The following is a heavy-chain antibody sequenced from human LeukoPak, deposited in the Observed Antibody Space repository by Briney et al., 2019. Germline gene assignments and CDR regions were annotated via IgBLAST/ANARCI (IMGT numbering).Heavy chain of an antibody. D-gene: IGHD6-13*01. CDR3: ARDHVMAAAGYWYFDL. J-gene: IGHJ2*01. Sequence: SETLSLTCTVSGGSISGYYWSWIRQPPGKGLEWIGYIYNSGSTNYNPSLKSRVTISLDTSRNQFSLRLNSVTAADTAVYYCARDHVMAAAGYWYFDLWGRGTLVTVSS. CDR2: IYNSGST. V-gene: IGHV4-59*01. CDR1: GGSISGYY.